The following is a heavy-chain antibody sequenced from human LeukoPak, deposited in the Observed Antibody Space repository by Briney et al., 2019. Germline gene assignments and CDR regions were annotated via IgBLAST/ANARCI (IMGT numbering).Heavy chain of an antibody. J-gene: IGHJ4*02. Sequence: PGGSLRLSCAGSGFTFITYAMSWVRQAPGKGLEWVSAFSGGDDSTYYAHSVGGRFTISRDSSRNTLYLQMNSLRAEDTAVYYCARLSGSYYNSPFYFDYWGQGTLVTGSS. D-gene: IGHD3-10*01. CDR2: FSGGDDST. CDR1: GFTFITYA. V-gene: IGHV3-23*01. CDR3: ARLSGSYYNSPFYFDY.